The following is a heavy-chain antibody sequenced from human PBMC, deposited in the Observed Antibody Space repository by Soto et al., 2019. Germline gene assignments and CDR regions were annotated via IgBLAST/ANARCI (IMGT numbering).Heavy chain of an antibody. CDR1: GFTFSSYA. D-gene: IGHD1-26*01. CDR3: ARRGSGSYHDY. CDR2: ISGSGDST. V-gene: IGHV3-23*01. Sequence: EVQLLESGGGLEQPGGSLRLSCAASGFTFSSYAMNWVRQAPGKGLEWVSVISGSGDSTYYADSVKGRFTISRDNSKNTLYLQMNSLRAEDTAVYYCARRGSGSYHDYWGQGTLVTVSS. J-gene: IGHJ4*02.